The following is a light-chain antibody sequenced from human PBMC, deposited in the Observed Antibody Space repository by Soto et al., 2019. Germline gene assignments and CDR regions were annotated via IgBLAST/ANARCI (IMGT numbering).Light chain of an antibody. CDR1: QDISSY. V-gene: IGKV1-39*01. CDR3: QQSYGTPPFT. CDR2: EAS. J-gene: IGKJ3*01. Sequence: DIPLTQSPSPLSASVGDRVYITCRTSQDISSYLNWYQAKPGKAPKLLVYEASTLESGVPSRFSGSGSGTDFTLTINSLHPEDSATNYCQQSYGTPPFTFGPGTRVDI.